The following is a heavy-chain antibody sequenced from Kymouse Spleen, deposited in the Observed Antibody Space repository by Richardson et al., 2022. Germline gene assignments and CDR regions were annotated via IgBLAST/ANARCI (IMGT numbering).Heavy chain of an antibody. CDR2: IWYDGSNK. V-gene: IGHV3-33*01. Sequence: QVQLVESGGGVVQPGRSLRLSCAASGFTFSSYGMHWVRQAPGKGLEWVAVIWYDGSNKYYADSVKGRFTISRDNSKNTLYLQMNSLRAEDTAVYYCARDSGIAAEYFQHWGQGTLVTVSS. CDR3: ARDSGIAAEYFQH. CDR1: GFTFSSYG. J-gene: IGHJ1*01. D-gene: IGHD6-13*01.